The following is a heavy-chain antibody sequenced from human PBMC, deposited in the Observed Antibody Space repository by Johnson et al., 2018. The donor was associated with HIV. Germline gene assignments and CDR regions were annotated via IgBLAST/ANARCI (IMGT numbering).Heavy chain of an antibody. D-gene: IGHD4-23*01. Sequence: VQLVESGGGVVQPGRSLRLSCAASGFTFSSYGMHWVRQAPGKGLVWVAVIWYDGSNEHSADSVKGRFTISRDNSKTTLYLQMSSLRAADTAVYDCAKSPGKDHGGNSGAFHIWGQGTMVTVAS. CDR1: GFTFSSYG. CDR2: IWYDGSNE. CDR3: AKSPGKDHGGNSGAFHI. V-gene: IGHV3-33*06. J-gene: IGHJ3*02.